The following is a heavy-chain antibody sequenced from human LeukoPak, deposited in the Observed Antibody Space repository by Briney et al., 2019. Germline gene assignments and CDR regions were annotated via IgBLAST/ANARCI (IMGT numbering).Heavy chain of an antibody. D-gene: IGHD6-6*01. CDR1: GGSFSGYY. Sequence: PSETLSLTCAVYGGSFSGYYWSWLRQPPGKGLEWIGEINHSGSTNYNPSLKSRVTISVDTSKNQFSLKLSSVTAADTAVYYCARGLAKGIAARAIDPWGQGTLVTVSS. J-gene: IGHJ5*02. CDR2: INHSGST. CDR3: ARGLAKGIAARAIDP. V-gene: IGHV4-34*01.